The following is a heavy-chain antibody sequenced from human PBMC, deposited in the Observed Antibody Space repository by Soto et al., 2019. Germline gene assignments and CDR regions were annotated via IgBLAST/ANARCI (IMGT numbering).Heavy chain of an antibody. V-gene: IGHV1-3*05. D-gene: IGHD3-22*01. CDR2: INAGNGNT. CDR3: ARGSGYYYWDDY. J-gene: IGHJ4*02. Sequence: QVQLVQAGAKEKKPGASVKVSCKASGYTFTSYAMHWVRQAPGQRLEWMGWINAGNGNTKYSQKFQGRVTITRDTSASTAYMELSSLRSEDTAVYYCARGSGYYYWDDYWGQGTLVTVSS. CDR1: GYTFTSYA.